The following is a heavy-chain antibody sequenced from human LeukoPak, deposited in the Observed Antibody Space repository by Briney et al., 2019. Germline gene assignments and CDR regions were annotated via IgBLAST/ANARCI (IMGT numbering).Heavy chain of an antibody. CDR3: XXXPYYYGSGSSYFDY. CDR1: GGSISSNTYY. CDR2: IYYSGST. Sequence: SETLSLTCTVSGGSISSNTYYWGWIRQPPGKGLEWIGSIYYSGSTYYNPSLKSRITISVDTSKNQFSLNLTSVTAADTAIYXXXXXPYYYGSGSSYFDYWGQGTLVTVSS. D-gene: IGHD3-10*01. V-gene: IGHV4-39*01. J-gene: IGHJ4*02.